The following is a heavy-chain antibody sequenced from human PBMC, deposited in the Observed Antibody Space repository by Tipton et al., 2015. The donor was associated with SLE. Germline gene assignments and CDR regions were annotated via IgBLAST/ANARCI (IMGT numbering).Heavy chain of an antibody. CDR3: GRGATTWRGAIYGMDV. CDR1: GGSISTNY. V-gene: IGHV4-59*08. J-gene: IGHJ6*02. Sequence: TLSLTCSVSGGSISTNYWIWIRQPPGKGLEWIGYISDGGGTNYNPSLKSRVTISIDPAKNQFSLKLPSVTAADTAVYYCGRGATTWRGAIYGMDVWGQGTTVTVSS. CDR2: ISDGGGT. D-gene: IGHD1-1*01.